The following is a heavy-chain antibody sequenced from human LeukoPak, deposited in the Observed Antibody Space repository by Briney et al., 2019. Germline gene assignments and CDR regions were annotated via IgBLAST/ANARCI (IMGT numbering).Heavy chain of an antibody. CDR3: ARTHCGGGSCDTFDP. J-gene: IGHJ5*02. CDR1: GVSISNYF. Sequence: SATLSLTCTVFGVSISNYFWTWLRQPAGKGLKWIGRFYASGTTYYNPSLRSRVTLSMDTSKNHFSLKLTSVTAADTAVYYCARTHCGGGSCDTFDPWGQGTLVSVSS. V-gene: IGHV4-4*07. D-gene: IGHD2-21*01. CDR2: FYASGTT.